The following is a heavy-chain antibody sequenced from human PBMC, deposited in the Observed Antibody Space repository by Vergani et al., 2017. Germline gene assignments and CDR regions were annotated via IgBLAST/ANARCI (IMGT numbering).Heavy chain of an antibody. CDR1: GAYVGSGGYY. Sequence: QVQLQESGPGLVKASQTLSLTCSVPGAYVGSGGYYWTWVRQRPGMGLDWICYIYYSGTTYYNPSLESRLTISLDTSENHLSLKLTSVTDADTAVYYCARQKDYYMDVWGKGTTVTVS. CDR2: IYYSGTT. CDR3: ARQKDYYMDV. V-gene: IGHV4-31*03. J-gene: IGHJ6*03.